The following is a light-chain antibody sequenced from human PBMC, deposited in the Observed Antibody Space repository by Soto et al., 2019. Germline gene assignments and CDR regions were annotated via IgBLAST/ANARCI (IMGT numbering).Light chain of an antibody. CDR1: QSISSW. CDR2: KAS. Sequence: DIRMTQSPSTLSASVGDRVTITCRASQSISSWLAWYQQKPGKAPKLLIYKASTLQSGVPSRFSGSGSGTEFTLAISSLQPDDSATYYCQQYNDNWTFGQGTKVEIK. CDR3: QQYNDNWT. V-gene: IGKV1-5*03. J-gene: IGKJ1*01.